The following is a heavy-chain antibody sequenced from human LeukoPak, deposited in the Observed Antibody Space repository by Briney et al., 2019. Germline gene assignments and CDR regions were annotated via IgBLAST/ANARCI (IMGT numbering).Heavy chain of an antibody. J-gene: IGHJ4*02. CDR1: GFTFSNAW. CDR2: IKSKTDGGTT. Sequence: PGGALRLSCAASGFTFSNAWMSWVRQAPGKGLEWVGHIKSKTDGGTTDYAAPVKGRFTISRDDSKNTLYLQMNSLKIEDTAVYYCTTGTWIQLWLADFWGQGTLVTVSS. CDR3: TTGTWIQLWLADF. D-gene: IGHD5-18*01. V-gene: IGHV3-15*01.